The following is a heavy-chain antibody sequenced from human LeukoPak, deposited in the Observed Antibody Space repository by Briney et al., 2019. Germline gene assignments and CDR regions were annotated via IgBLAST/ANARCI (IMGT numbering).Heavy chain of an antibody. D-gene: IGHD6-19*01. Sequence: GGSLRLSCAGSGSTFSNYAMSWVRQAPGKGLEWVSAMSGSGARTYYADSVKGRFTISRDNAKNSLYLQMNSLRAEDTAVYYCARASGWYVFDYWGQGTLVTVSS. CDR2: MSGSGART. V-gene: IGHV3-23*01. CDR3: ARASGWYVFDY. J-gene: IGHJ4*02. CDR1: GSTFSNYA.